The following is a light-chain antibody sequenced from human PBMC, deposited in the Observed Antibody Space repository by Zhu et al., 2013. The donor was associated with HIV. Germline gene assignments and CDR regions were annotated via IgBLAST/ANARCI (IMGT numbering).Light chain of an antibody. CDR1: SSDVGGYNY. CDR3: SSYTSSSTPVV. Sequence: QSALTQPASVSGSPGQSITISCTGTSSDVGGYNYVSWYQQHPGKAPKLMIYEVSNRPSGVSNRFSGSKSGNTASLTISGLQAEDEADYYCSSYTSSSTPVVFGGGTKLDRP. CDR2: EVS. J-gene: IGLJ2*01. V-gene: IGLV2-14*01.